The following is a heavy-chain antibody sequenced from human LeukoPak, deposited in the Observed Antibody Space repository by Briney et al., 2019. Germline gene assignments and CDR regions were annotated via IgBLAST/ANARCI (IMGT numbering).Heavy chain of an antibody. V-gene: IGHV4-34*01. Sequence: PSETLSLTCAVYGGSFSGYYWSWIRQPPGKGLEWIGEINHSGSTNYNPSLKSRVTISVDTSKNQFSLKLRSVTAADTAVYYCARGRGPISFDYWGQGTLVTVSS. CDR2: INHSGST. J-gene: IGHJ4*02. CDR3: ARGRGPISFDY. D-gene: IGHD2-21*01. CDR1: GGSFSGYY.